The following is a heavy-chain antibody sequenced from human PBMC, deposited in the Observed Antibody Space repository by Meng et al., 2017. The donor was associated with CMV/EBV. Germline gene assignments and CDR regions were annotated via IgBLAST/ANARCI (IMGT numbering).Heavy chain of an antibody. J-gene: IGHJ4*02. CDR3: ARVAVPSGQPHYYDSSGYYLKGLLDY. CDR2: ISSSSSYI. CDR1: GGSISSYY. D-gene: IGHD3-22*01. V-gene: IGHV3-21*01. Sequence: GGSLRLSCTVSGGSISSYYWSWIRQPPGKGLEWVSSISSSSSYIYYADSVKGRFTISRDNAKNSLYLQMNSLRAEDTAVYYCARVAVPSGQPHYYDSSGYYLKGLLDYWGQGTLVTVSS.